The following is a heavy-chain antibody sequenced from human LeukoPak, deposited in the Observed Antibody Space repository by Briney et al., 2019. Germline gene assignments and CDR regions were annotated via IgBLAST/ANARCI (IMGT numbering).Heavy chain of an antibody. CDR3: ASPLKGNAFDI. CDR1: GFTFSSYE. J-gene: IGHJ3*02. CDR2: ISSSSSYI. Sequence: PGGSLRLSCIASGFTFSSYEMDWVRQAPGKGLEWVSSISSSSSYIYYADSVKGRFTISRDNAKNSLYLQMNSLRAEDTAVYYCASPLKGNAFDIWGQGTMVTVSS. V-gene: IGHV3-21*01.